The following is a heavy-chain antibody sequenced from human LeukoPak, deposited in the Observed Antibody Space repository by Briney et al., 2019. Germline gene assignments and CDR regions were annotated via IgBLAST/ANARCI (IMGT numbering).Heavy chain of an antibody. D-gene: IGHD3-22*01. Sequence: SVKVSCKASGGTFSSYAISWVRQAPGQGLEWMGRIIPILGIANYAQKFQGRVTITAEKSTSTAYMELSSLRSEDTAVYYCASGGDYYDSSGYYYWFDPWGQGTLVTVSS. V-gene: IGHV1-69*04. CDR3: ASGGDYYDSSGYYYWFDP. CDR1: GGTFSSYA. J-gene: IGHJ5*02. CDR2: IIPILGIA.